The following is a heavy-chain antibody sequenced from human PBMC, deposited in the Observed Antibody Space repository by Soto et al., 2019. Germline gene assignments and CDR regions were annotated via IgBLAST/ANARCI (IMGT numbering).Heavy chain of an antibody. Sequence: SETLSLTCTLSGGSVRAPDWWNCVRQSPDKGLGWIAEVHISGHSNYNPSLRSRVSVSIDSSKNQFYLNLNSVTAADTAIYYCARVRQGCSANNCYFDPWGQGTQVTVSS. CDR3: ARVRQGCSANNCYFDP. CDR1: GGSVRAPDW. V-gene: IGHV4-4*02. D-gene: IGHD1-1*01. CDR2: VHISGHS. J-gene: IGHJ5*01.